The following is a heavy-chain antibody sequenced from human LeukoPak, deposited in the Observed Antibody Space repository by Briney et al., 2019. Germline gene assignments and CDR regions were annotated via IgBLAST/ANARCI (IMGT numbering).Heavy chain of an antibody. Sequence: SETLSLTCAVYGGSFSSYYWSWIRQPPGKGLEWIGYIYYSGSTNYNPSLKSRVTISVDTSKNQFSLKLSSVTAADTAVYYCARDPPRPRGKSRGVIITLTGDYYYGVDVWGQGTTVTVSS. V-gene: IGHV4-59*01. CDR2: IYYSGST. CDR1: GGSFSSYY. J-gene: IGHJ6*02. CDR3: ARDPPRPRGKSRGVIITLTGDYYYGVDV. D-gene: IGHD3-10*01.